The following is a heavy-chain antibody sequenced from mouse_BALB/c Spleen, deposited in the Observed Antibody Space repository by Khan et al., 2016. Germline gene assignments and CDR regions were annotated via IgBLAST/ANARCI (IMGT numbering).Heavy chain of an antibody. Sequence: EVQLQEPGPDLVKPSQSLSLTCTVTGYSITSGYSWHWIRQFPGNKLEWMGYMHSSGTTNYSPSLTSRISITRDTSSNQFFLQLNSVTTEDTATYYWARYGYYAIDYWSQGTSVTVAS. D-gene: IGHD1-1*02. CDR1: GYSITSGYS. CDR2: MHSSGTT. V-gene: IGHV3-1*02. J-gene: IGHJ4*01. CDR3: ARYGYYAIDY.